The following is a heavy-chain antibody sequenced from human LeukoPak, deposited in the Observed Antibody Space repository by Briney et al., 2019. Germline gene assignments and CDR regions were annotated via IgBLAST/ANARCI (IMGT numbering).Heavy chain of an antibody. V-gene: IGHV1-2*02. CDR3: ARDGSQTYGDSGYGLDY. CDR2: INPNSGGT. CDR1: GYTFTGYY. D-gene: IGHD5-12*01. J-gene: IGHJ4*02. Sequence: GASVKVSCKASGYTFTGYYMHWVRQAPGQGLEWMGWINPNSGGTNYAQKFQGRVTMTRDTSISTAYMELSRLRSEDTAVYYCARDGSQTYGDSGYGLDYWGQGTLVTVSS.